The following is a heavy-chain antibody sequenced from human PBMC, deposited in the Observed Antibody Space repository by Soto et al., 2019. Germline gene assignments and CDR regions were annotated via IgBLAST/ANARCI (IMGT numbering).Heavy chain of an antibody. D-gene: IGHD1-26*01. V-gene: IGHV1-69*06. CDR2: IIPIFGTA. J-gene: IGHJ4*02. CDR3: ASLASDGRWRTGIVGPKEAY. Sequence: QVQLVQSGAEVKKPGSSVKVSCKASGGTFSSYAISWVRQAPGQGLEWMGGIIPIFGTANYAQKFQGRVTIAAEKSTSTAFMELSSLGSEDTAVYYCASLASDGRWRTGIVGPKEAYWGQGTLVTVAS. CDR1: GGTFSSYA.